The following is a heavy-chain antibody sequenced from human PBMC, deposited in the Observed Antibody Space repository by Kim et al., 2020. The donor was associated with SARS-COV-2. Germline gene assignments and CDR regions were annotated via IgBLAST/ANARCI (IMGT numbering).Heavy chain of an antibody. CDR3: AKDHGVNYYGSGSPDY. D-gene: IGHD3-10*01. CDR2: ISYDGSNK. V-gene: IGHV3-30*18. J-gene: IGHJ4*02. Sequence: GGSLRLSCAASGFTFSSYGMHWVRQAPGKGLEWVAVISYDGSNKYYADSVKGRFTISRDNSKNTLYLQMNSLRAEDTAVYYCAKDHGVNYYGSGSPDYWGQGTLVTVSS. CDR1: GFTFSSYG.